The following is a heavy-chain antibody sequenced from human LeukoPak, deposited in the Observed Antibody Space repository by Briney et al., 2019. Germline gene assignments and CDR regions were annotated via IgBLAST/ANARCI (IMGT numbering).Heavy chain of an antibody. J-gene: IGHJ4*02. V-gene: IGHV4-4*02. CDR1: GDSITSHNW. D-gene: IGHD3-10*01. Sequence: PSETLSLTCAVSGDSITSHNWWSWVRQSPGKGLEWIGEIYHSGTTNYSPSLKSRVTISVDKSKNQLSLRLTSVTAADTAVYFCASCLFDYYYFDQRGQGTLVTVSS. CDR3: ASCLFDYYYFDQ. CDR2: IYHSGTT.